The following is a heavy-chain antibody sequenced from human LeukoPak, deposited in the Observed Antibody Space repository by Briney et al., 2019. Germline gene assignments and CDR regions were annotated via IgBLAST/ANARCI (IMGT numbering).Heavy chain of an antibody. D-gene: IGHD1-26*01. CDR3: AREWDLVGAANAFEI. CDR2: TYYRSKWFY. V-gene: IGHV6-1*01. J-gene: IGHJ3*02. Sequence: SQTLSLTCAISGDRVSNNNVAWNWIRQSPSRGLEGLGRTYYRSKWFYDYAGSVRSRITINPDTSKNQFSLQLNSVTPEDTAVYYCAREWDLVGAANAFEIWGQGTMVTVSS. CDR1: GDRVSNNNVA.